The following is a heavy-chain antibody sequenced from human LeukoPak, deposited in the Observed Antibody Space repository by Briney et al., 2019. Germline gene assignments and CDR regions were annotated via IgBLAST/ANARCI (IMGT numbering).Heavy chain of an antibody. Sequence: SETLSLTCTVSGGSISSSSYYWGWIRQPPGKGLEWIGSIYYSGSTYYNPSLKSRVTISVDTSKNQFSLKLSSVTAADTAVYYCATSLRRDGEPYYFDYWGQGTLVTVSS. CDR1: GGSISSSSYY. CDR2: IYYSGST. V-gene: IGHV4-39*07. D-gene: IGHD5-24*01. CDR3: ATSLRRDGEPYYFDY. J-gene: IGHJ4*02.